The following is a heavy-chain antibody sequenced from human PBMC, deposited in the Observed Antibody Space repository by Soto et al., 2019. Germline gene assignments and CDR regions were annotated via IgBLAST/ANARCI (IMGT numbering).Heavy chain of an antibody. CDR2: IGSDGLKK. Sequence: QVQLVESGGGVVQPGGSLGLPCAPSGFPFRSHVMHWVPKPPGEGPEGVAAIGSDGLKKHYGGSVTGRFTISRDNFKNELYLQLNSLRAEDTAIYYCAREGSNFQHFDYWGQGTPVAVSS. CDR1: GFPFRSHV. J-gene: IGHJ4*02. D-gene: IGHD4-4*01. CDR3: AREGSNFQHFDY. V-gene: IGHV3-33*01.